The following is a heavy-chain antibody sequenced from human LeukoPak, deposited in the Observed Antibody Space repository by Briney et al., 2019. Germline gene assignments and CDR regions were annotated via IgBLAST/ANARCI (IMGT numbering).Heavy chain of an antibody. CDR3: ARGQVPAARGYNWFDP. J-gene: IGHJ5*02. V-gene: IGHV4-34*01. CDR2: INARGDT. D-gene: IGHD2-2*01. Sequence: SEILSLTCAVYGWSFNDYYWNWVRQPPGKGLEWIEEINARGDTNYNPSLKSRVTISVDSSKNQFSLTLTSMIAADTAIYYCARGQVPAARGYNWFDPWGQGTLVTVSS. CDR1: GWSFNDYY.